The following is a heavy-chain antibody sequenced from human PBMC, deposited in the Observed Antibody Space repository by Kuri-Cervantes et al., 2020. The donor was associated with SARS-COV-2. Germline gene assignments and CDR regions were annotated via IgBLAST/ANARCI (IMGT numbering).Heavy chain of an antibody. Sequence: SETLSLTCSVSGGSIRSGAYYCHWIRHRPGKGLEWIGNIYYNGVTYYNPSLKSRVTISVDTSKNQFSLKLSSMTAVNTAVYYCATDKPSYGGNGYLQLWGQGTLVTVSS. V-gene: IGHV4-31*03. D-gene: IGHD4-23*01. CDR3: ATDKPSYGGNGYLQL. J-gene: IGHJ1*01. CDR1: GGSIRSGAYY. CDR2: IYYNGVT.